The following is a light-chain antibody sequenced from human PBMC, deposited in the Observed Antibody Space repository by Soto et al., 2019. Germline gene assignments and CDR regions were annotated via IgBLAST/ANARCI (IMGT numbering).Light chain of an antibody. V-gene: IGKV1-39*01. J-gene: IGKJ2*01. CDR1: QSISRY. CDR3: HHYDSSPPYT. CDR2: AAS. Sequence: DIQMTQSPSSLSASVGDRVTITCRASQSISRYLSWYQKKPGKAPKLLIYAASTLQPGVPSRFSGSGSGTDFTLTISSLQPDDSAVYYCHHYDSSPPYTFGQGTKLEIK.